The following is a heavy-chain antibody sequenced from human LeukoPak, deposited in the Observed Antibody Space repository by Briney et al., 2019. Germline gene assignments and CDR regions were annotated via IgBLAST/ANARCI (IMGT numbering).Heavy chain of an antibody. D-gene: IGHD2-21*02. J-gene: IGHJ4*02. CDR3: ERTALGLSY. V-gene: IGHV1-2*02. Sequence: SMNVSCKASRYTLTVYYMHWVRQAPEQGREWMGWINPNSGGTNYAQKFQGRVTMTRDTSINKAYMELSRLISDATAIYYCERTALGLSYWGQGTLVTVSS. CDR1: RYTLTVYY. CDR2: INPNSGGT.